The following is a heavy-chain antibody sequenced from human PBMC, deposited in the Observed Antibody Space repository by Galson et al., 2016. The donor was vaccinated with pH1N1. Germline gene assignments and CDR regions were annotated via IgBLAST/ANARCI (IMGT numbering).Heavy chain of an antibody. J-gene: IGHJ4*02. CDR2: ISYSGST. D-gene: IGHD4-17*01. Sequence: ETLSLTCTVSGGSISSSSYYWGWIRQPPGKGLEWIASISYSGSTYYNPSLKSRVTISVDTSKRHFSLKLSSVTAADTAVYYCARVGYGDYVGYFDYWGQGTLVTVSS. CDR3: ARVGYGDYVGYFDY. CDR1: GGSISSSSYY. V-gene: IGHV4-39*02.